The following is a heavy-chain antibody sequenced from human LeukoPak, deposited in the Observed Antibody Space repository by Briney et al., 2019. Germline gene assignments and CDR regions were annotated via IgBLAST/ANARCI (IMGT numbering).Heavy chain of an antibody. CDR2: VDPEDGET. Sequence: GASVKVSCKASGYTFTDYYMHWVQQAPGKGLEWMGRVDPEDGETIYAEKFQGRVTITADTSTDTAYMELSSLRSEDTAVYYCATGLEWELPHDYWGQGTLVAVSS. D-gene: IGHD1-26*01. CDR1: GYTFTDYY. J-gene: IGHJ4*02. V-gene: IGHV1-69-2*01. CDR3: ATGLEWELPHDY.